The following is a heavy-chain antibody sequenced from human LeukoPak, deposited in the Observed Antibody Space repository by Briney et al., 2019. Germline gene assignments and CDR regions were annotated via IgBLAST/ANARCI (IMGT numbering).Heavy chain of an antibody. CDR2: ISSSSSYI. J-gene: IGHJ4*02. V-gene: IGHV3-21*01. D-gene: IGHD2-2*01. CDR3: AGGKQREYQLPRGDY. CDR1: GFTFSSYS. Sequence: GGSLRLSCAASGFTFSSYSMNWARQAPGKGLEWVSSISSSSSYIYYADSVKGRFTISRDNAKNSLYLQMNSLRAEDTAVYYCAGGKQREYQLPRGDYWGQGTLVTVSS.